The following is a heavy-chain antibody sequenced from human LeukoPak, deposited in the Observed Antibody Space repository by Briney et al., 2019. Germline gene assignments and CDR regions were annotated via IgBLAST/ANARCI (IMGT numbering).Heavy chain of an antibody. J-gene: IGHJ4*02. CDR1: GYTFSSYA. CDR3: AKGLRFFDY. Sequence: GGSLRLSCVASGYTFSSYAMSWVRQAPGKGLEWASVLSVSGGTTYYADSVKGRFTISRDNSKNTLYLQMNSLRAEDTAVYYCAKGLRFFDYWGQGTLVTVSS. D-gene: IGHD4-17*01. V-gene: IGHV3-23*01. CDR2: LSVSGGTT.